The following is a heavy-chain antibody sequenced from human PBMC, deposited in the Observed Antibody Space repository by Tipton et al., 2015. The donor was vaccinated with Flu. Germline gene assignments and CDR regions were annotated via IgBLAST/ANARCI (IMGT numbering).Heavy chain of an antibody. J-gene: IGHJ4*02. D-gene: IGHD3-10*01. Sequence: TLSLTCSVSGYSIRSAYYWGWVRRPPGKGLEWIGYIFHSGVTNYSPSLKSRATISMDTSKSQLSLKMRPVTAADTAMYYCARVDRGVNDYWGQGALVTVSS. CDR1: GYSIRSAYY. V-gene: IGHV4-38-2*02. CDR2: IFHSGVT. CDR3: ARVDRGVNDY.